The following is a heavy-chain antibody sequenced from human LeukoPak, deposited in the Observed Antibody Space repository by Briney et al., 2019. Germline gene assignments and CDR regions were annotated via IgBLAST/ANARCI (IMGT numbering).Heavy chain of an antibody. D-gene: IGHD3-22*01. CDR2: ISYDGSNK. V-gene: IGHV3-30*18. CDR1: GFTFSSYG. J-gene: IGHJ4*02. Sequence: PGGSLRLSCAASGFTFSSYGMHWVRQAPGKGLEWVAVISYDGSNKYYADSVKGRFTISRDNSKNTLYLQMNSLRAEDTAVYYCAKVLEITMIVVVNRASFDYWGQGTLVTVSS. CDR3: AKVLEITMIVVVNRASFDY.